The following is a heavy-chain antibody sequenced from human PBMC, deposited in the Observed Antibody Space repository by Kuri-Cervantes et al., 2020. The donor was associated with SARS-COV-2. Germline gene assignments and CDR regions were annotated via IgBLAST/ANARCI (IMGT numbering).Heavy chain of an antibody. D-gene: IGHD3-3*01. CDR2: INPSGGST. J-gene: IGHJ6*03. CDR3: ALHGSRVYDFWSGYSPYYYYMDV. CDR1: GYTFTSYY. V-gene: IGHV1-46*03. Sequence: GGSLRLSCKASGYTFTSYYMHWVRQAPGQGLEWMGIINPSGGSTSYAQKFQGRVTMTRDTSTSTVYMELSSLRSEDTAVYYCALHGSRVYDFWSGYSPYYYYMDVWAKGPRSPSP.